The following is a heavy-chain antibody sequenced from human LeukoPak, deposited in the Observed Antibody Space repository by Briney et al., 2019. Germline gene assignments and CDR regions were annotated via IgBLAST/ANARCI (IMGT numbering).Heavy chain of an antibody. Sequence: ASVKVSCKASGYTFTSYAMHWVRQAPGQRLEWMGWINAGNGNTKYSQKFQGRVTITADESTSTAYMELSSLRSEDTAVYYCARARIVGATYTYWGQGTLVTVSS. CDR1: GYTFTSYA. CDR2: INAGNGNT. D-gene: IGHD1-26*01. CDR3: ARARIVGATYTY. J-gene: IGHJ4*02. V-gene: IGHV1-3*01.